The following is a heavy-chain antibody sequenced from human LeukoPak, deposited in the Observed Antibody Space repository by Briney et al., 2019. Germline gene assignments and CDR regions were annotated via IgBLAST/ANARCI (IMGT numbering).Heavy chain of an antibody. CDR2: ITSGGAT. CDR1: GFTFSNYS. J-gene: IGHJ3*01. Sequence: GGSLRLSRAASGFTFSNYSVMWVRQAPGQGLEWVSAITSGGATRYADSVKGRFTISRDNSKNTLYLQMNSLRAEDTAQYFCARDPNGDCIGAFEFWGRGTVVTVSS. V-gene: IGHV3-23*01. D-gene: IGHD2-21*02. CDR3: ARDPNGDCIGAFEF.